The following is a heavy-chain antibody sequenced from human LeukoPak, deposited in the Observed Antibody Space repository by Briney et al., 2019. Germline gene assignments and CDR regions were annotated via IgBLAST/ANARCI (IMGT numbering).Heavy chain of an antibody. D-gene: IGHD3-22*01. J-gene: IGHJ4*02. V-gene: IGHV3-48*04. CDR2: ISGSGSTI. CDR1: GFTFSNFV. CDR3: ASDPARDYYDTSGYFRWVDY. Sequence: GGSLRLSCVASGFTFSNFVMHWVRQAPGKGLEWVSYISGSGSTIYYADSVKGRFTISRDNAKNSLYLQMNSLRAEDTAVYYCASDPARDYYDTSGYFRWVDYWGQGTLVTVSS.